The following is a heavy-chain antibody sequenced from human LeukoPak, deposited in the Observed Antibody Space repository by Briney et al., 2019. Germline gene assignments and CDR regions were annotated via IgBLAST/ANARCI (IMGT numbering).Heavy chain of an antibody. J-gene: IGHJ4*02. CDR1: GGSISGYY. Sequence: SETLSLTCTVSGGSISGYYWSWIRQPPAKGLEWIGHVLYSGSTTYDPSLKGRVTISVDTSKNQFSLKLSSVTAADTAVYYCARWWSCGGDCYLLDSWDQGTLVTVSS. CDR3: ARWWSCGGDCYLLDS. CDR2: VLYSGST. D-gene: IGHD2-21*02. V-gene: IGHV4-59*01.